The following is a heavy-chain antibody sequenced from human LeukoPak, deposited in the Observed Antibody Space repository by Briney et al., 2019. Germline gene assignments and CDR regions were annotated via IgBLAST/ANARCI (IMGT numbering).Heavy chain of an antibody. CDR2: ISYDGSNK. Sequence: PGGSLRLSCAASGFTFGSYAMHWVRQAPGKGLEWVAVISYDGSNKYYADSVKGRFTISRDNSKNTLYLQMNSLRAEDTAVYYCASCGGIQLWSYIDYWGQGTLVTVSS. CDR3: ASCGGIQLWSYIDY. D-gene: IGHD5-18*01. J-gene: IGHJ4*02. CDR1: GFTFGSYA. V-gene: IGHV3-30*04.